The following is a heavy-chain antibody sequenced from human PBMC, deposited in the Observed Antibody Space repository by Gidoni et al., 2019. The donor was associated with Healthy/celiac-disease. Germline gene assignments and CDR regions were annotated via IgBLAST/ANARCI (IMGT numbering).Heavy chain of an antibody. V-gene: IGHV3-30*18. Sequence: QVQLVESGGGVVQPGRSLRLSCAASGFTFSRYGMHWGRQAPGKGLEWVAVISYDGSNKYYADSVKGRFTISRDNSKNTLYLQMNSLRAEDTAVYYCAKDGKHEGVPIQLWGYWGQGTLVTVSS. J-gene: IGHJ4*02. CDR1: GFTFSRYG. CDR3: AKDGKHEGVPIQLWGY. CDR2: ISYDGSNK. D-gene: IGHD5-18*01.